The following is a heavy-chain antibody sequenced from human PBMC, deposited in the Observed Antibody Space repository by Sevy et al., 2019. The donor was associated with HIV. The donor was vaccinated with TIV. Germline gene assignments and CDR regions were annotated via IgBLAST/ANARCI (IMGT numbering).Heavy chain of an antibody. CDR3: AKSISGRITIFGGRDY. J-gene: IGHJ4*02. D-gene: IGHD3-3*01. CDR2: IRYDGSNK. CDR1: GFTFSSYG. V-gene: IGHV3-30*02. Sequence: GGSLRLSCAASGFTFSSYGMHWVRQAPGKGLEWVAFIRYDGSNKYYADSVKGRFTISRDNSKNTLYLQMNSLRADDTAVYYCAKSISGRITIFGGRDYWGQGTLVTVSS.